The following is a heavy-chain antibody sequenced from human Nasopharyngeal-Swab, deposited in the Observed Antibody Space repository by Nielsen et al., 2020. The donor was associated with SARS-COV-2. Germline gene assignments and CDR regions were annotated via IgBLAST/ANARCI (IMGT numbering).Heavy chain of an antibody. J-gene: IGHJ3*02. D-gene: IGHD3-9*01. V-gene: IGHV4-34*13. CDR2: INHSGST. CDR3: ARGDILTGSQAAFDI. Sequence: WIRQPPGKGLEWIGEINHSGSTNYNPSLESRVTISVDTSKNQFSLKLSSVTAADTAVYYCARGDILTGSQAAFDIWGQGTMVTVSS.